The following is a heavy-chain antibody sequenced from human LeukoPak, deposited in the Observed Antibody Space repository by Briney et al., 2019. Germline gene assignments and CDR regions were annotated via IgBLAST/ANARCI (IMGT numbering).Heavy chain of an antibody. Sequence: GGPLRLSCAASGFTFSTYAMHWVRKAPGKGLEYISSISSDGGSTYYADSVKGRFIISRDNSKNTLYLQMGRLRAEDMGVYYCARSNNIVGATYFDYWGQGTLVTVSS. J-gene: IGHJ4*02. CDR3: ARSNNIVGATYFDY. V-gene: IGHV3-64*02. D-gene: IGHD1-26*01. CDR1: GFTFSTYA. CDR2: ISSDGGST.